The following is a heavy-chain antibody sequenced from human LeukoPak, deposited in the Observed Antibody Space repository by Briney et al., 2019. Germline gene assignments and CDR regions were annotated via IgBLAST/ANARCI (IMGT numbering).Heavy chain of an antibody. CDR3: ARVPGYCSGGSCYSVDY. J-gene: IGHJ4*02. CDR2: ISTYNGNT. Sequence: ASVKVSCKASGYTFTSYDISWVRQAPGQGLEWMGWISTYNGNTNYAQKFQGRVTMITDTSTSTAYMELRSLRSDDTAVYYCARVPGYCSGGSCYSVDYWGQGTLVTVSS. V-gene: IGHV1-18*01. CDR1: GYTFTSYD. D-gene: IGHD2-15*01.